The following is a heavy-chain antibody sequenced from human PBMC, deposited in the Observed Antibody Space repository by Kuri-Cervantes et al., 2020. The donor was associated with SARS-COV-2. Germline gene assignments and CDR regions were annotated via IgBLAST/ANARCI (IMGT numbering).Heavy chain of an antibody. V-gene: IGHV4-59*08. D-gene: IGHD6-13*01. CDR2: IYHSGST. J-gene: IGHJ4*02. CDR3: ARLDGSSSWPSYFDY. Sequence: SETLSLTCTVSGGSISSYYWSWIRQPPGKGLEWIGSIYHSGSTYYNPSLKSRVTISVDTSKNQFSLKLSSVTAADTAVYYCARLDGSSSWPSYFDYWGQGTLVTVSS. CDR1: GGSISSYY.